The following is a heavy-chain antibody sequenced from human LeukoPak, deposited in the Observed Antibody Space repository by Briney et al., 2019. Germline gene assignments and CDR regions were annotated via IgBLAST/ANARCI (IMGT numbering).Heavy chain of an antibody. J-gene: IGHJ4*02. Sequence: GGSLRLSCAASGFTLSNYWMNWARRAPGKGLEWVANIKQDGSEKYYVDSVKGRFTISRDNAKNSLYLQMNSLRAEDTAVYYCARGSNSAFDYWGQGTLVTVSS. V-gene: IGHV3-7*04. D-gene: IGHD6-6*01. CDR1: GFTLSNYW. CDR2: IKQDGSEK. CDR3: ARGSNSAFDY.